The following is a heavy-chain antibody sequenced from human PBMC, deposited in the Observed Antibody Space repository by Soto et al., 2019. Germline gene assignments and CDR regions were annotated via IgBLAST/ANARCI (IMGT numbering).Heavy chain of an antibody. CDR2: IYYSGST. Sequence: SETLSLTCTVSGGSISSSSYYWGWIRQPPGKGLEWIGSIYYSGSTYYNPSLKSRVTISVDTSKNQFSLKLSSVTAADTAVYYCARPVKTAAGYYYYYMDVWGKGTTVTVSS. CDR1: GGSISSSSYY. D-gene: IGHD6-13*01. V-gene: IGHV4-39*01. J-gene: IGHJ6*03. CDR3: ARPVKTAAGYYYYYMDV.